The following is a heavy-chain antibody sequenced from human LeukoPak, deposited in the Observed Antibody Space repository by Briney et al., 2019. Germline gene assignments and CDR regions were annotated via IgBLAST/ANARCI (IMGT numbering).Heavy chain of an antibody. CDR2: IYTSGST. D-gene: IGHD3-22*01. V-gene: IGHV4-4*07. J-gene: IGHJ4*02. CDR3: ARLQYKYDSSGPLDY. Sequence: PSETLSLTCTVSGGSISSYYWSWIRQPAGKGLEWIGRIYTSGSTNYNPSLKSRVTMSVDTSKNQFSLKLSSVTAADTAVYYCARLQYKYDSSGPLDYWGQGTLVTVSS. CDR1: GGSISSYY.